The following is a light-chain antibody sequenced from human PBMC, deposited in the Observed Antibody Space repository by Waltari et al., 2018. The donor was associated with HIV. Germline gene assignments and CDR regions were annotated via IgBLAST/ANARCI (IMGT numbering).Light chain of an antibody. CDR2: DVS. CDR1: SSDFGGYNY. Sequence: QSALTQPRSVSGSPGQSVPISCTGTSSDFGGYNYVSCYQQHPGKAPKLRIYDVSKRPSGVPDRFSGSKSGNTASLTISGLQAEDEADYYCCSYAGSYTEVFGGGTKLTVL. CDR3: CSYAGSYTEV. J-gene: IGLJ2*01. V-gene: IGLV2-11*01.